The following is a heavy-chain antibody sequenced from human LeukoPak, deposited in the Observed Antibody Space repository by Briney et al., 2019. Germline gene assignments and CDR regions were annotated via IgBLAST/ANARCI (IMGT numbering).Heavy chain of an antibody. CDR3: ARELLRGAFYAH. CDR2: ISSSSSYI. V-gene: IGHV3-21*01. J-gene: IGHJ4*02. Sequence: PGGSLRLSCAASGFTLSSHSMNWVRQAPGKGLEWVSSISSSSSYIYYADSVKGRFTISRDNAKNSLYLQMNSLRAEDTAVYFCARELLRGAFYAHWGQGSLVTVSA. D-gene: IGHD2/OR15-2a*01. CDR1: GFTLSSHS.